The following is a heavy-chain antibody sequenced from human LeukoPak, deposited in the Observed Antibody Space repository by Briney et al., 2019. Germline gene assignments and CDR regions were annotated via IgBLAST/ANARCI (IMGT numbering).Heavy chain of an antibody. CDR2: IYYNGGT. V-gene: IGHV4-59*03. CDR1: GDSIRSYY. CDR3: ARLTRFYYYMDV. D-gene: IGHD1-14*01. Sequence: SETLSLTCSLSGDSIRSYYWSWIRQAPERGLEYIGYIYYNGGTNYNPSLKRRVTISVDTSKNQSSLELRSVTAADSAVYYCARLTRFYYYMDVWGKGTTVTISS. J-gene: IGHJ6*03.